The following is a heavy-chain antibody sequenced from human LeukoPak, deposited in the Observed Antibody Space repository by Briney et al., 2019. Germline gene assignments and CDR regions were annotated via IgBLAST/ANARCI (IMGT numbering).Heavy chain of an antibody. V-gene: IGHV1-69*13. CDR2: IIPIFGTA. J-gene: IGHJ6*02. D-gene: IGHD6-6*01. CDR3: ARRQLVAPNYYYYGMDV. Sequence: GASVKVSCKASGGTFSSYAISWVRQAPGQGLEWMGGIIPIFGTANYAQKFQGRVTITADGSTSTAYMELSSLRSEDTAVYYCARRQLVAPNYYYYGMDVWGQGTTVTVSS. CDR1: GGTFSSYA.